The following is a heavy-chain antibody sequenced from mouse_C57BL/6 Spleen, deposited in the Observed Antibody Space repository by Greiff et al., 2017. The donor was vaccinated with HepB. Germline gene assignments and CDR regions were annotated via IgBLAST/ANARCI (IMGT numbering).Heavy chain of an antibody. D-gene: IGHD1-3*01. CDR3: ARHEEEYMKKNYYAMDY. J-gene: IGHJ4*01. CDR2: FYPGSGSI. V-gene: IGHV1-62-2*01. CDR1: GYTFTEYT. Sequence: VQLQQSGAELVKPGASVKLSCKASGYTFTEYTIHWVKQRSGQGLEWIGWFYPGSGSIKYNEKFKDKATLTADKSSSTVYMELSRLTSEDSAVYFCARHEEEYMKKNYYAMDYWGQGTSVTVSS.